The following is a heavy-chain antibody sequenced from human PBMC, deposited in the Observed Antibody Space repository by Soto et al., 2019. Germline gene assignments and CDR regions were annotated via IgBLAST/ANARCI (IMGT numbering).Heavy chain of an antibody. Sequence: PGGSLRLSCAASGFTFSNYAMSWVRQAPGKGLEWVSGISGSGDRTHYADSVKGRFTISRDNSKNTVYLQMNSLRVEDTAVFYCAKDYSSSSIWRPYFDYWGQGALVTVSS. CDR2: ISGSGDRT. CDR1: GFTFSNYA. V-gene: IGHV3-23*01. CDR3: AKDYSSSSIWRPYFDY. D-gene: IGHD6-6*01. J-gene: IGHJ4*02.